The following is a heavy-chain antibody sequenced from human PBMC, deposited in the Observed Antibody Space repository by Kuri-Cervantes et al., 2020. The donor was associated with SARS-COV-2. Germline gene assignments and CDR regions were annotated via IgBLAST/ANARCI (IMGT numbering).Heavy chain of an antibody. D-gene: IGHD1-26*01. J-gene: IGHJ6*03. CDR1: GFTVSSNY. CDR3: AKVVSYRYYYYMDV. V-gene: IGHV3-53*01. Sequence: GESLKISCAASGFTVSSNYMSWVRQAPGKGLEWVSVIYSGGSTYYADSVKGRFTISRDNSKNTLYLQMNSLRAEDTAVYYCAKVVSYRYYYYMDVWGKGTTVTVSS. CDR2: IYSGGST.